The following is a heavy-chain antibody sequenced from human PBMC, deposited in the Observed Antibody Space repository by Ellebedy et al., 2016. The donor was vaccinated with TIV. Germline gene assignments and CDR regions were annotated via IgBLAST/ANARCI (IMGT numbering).Heavy chain of an antibody. CDR2: IKQDGSEK. CDR3: ASSVVVTALN. V-gene: IGHV3-7*01. J-gene: IGHJ4*02. Sequence: GESLKISXAASGFTFSSYWMSWVRQAPGKGLEWVANIKQDGSEKYYVDSVKGRFTISRDNAKNSLYLQMNSLRAEDTAVYYCASSVVVTALNWGQGTLVTVSS. D-gene: IGHD2-21*02. CDR1: GFTFSSYW.